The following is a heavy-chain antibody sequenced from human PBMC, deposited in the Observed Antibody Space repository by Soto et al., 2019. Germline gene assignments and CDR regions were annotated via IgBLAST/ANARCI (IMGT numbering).Heavy chain of an antibody. D-gene: IGHD3-10*01. CDR1: GFTFDDYA. CDR2: ISWNNGSI. V-gene: IGHV3-9*01. CDR3: AKDYYYGSGYYMDV. Sequence: GGSLRLSCAASGFTFDDYAMHWVRQAPGKGLEWVSGISWNNGSIGYADSVKGRFTISRDNAKNSLYLQMNSLRAEDTVLYYCAKDYYYGSGYYMDVWGKGTTVTVSS. J-gene: IGHJ6*03.